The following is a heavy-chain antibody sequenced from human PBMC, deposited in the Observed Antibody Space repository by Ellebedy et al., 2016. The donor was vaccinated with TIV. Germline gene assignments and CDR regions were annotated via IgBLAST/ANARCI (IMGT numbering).Heavy chain of an antibody. Sequence: GESLKISCAASGFSLSNSFMSWIRQAPGKGLEWVSTLTADGRSTYFADSMKGRFTISRDNSKNTVYLQMNSLRADDTAVYYCRQGHYADYWGQGTLVTVSS. J-gene: IGHJ4*02. CDR1: GFSLSNSF. CDR3: RQGHYADY. CDR2: LTADGRST. V-gene: IGHV3-23*01.